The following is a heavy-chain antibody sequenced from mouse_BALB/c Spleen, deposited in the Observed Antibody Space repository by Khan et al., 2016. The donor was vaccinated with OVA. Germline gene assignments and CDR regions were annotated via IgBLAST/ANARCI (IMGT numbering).Heavy chain of an antibody. Sequence: QVQLKESGPGILQPSQTLSLTCSFSGFSLSTSGVSVSWIRQPSGKGLEWLAHIYWDDDKDYNPSLKRRLTISKDTYRNQVFIKITSVDSADTATYCGARRPRWFSSDYLFTYWCQGTLVTVSA. CDR2: IYWDDDK. CDR3: ARRPRWFSSDYLFTY. D-gene: IGHD2-4*01. J-gene: IGHJ3*01. CDR1: GFSLSTSGVS. V-gene: IGHV8-12*01.